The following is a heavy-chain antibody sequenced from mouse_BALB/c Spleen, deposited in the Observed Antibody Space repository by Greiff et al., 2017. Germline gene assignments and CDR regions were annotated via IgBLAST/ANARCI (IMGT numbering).Heavy chain of an antibody. Sequence: VQLQQPGPELVKPGASVKMSCKASGYTFTSYVMHWVKQKPGQGLEWIGYINPYNDGTKYNEKFKGKATLTSDKSSSTAYMELSSLTSEDSAVYYCARYYYGSSSYFDVWGAGTTVTVSS. CDR3: ARYYYGSSSYFDV. D-gene: IGHD1-1*01. CDR2: INPYNDGT. CDR1: GYTFTSYV. J-gene: IGHJ1*01. V-gene: IGHV1-14*01.